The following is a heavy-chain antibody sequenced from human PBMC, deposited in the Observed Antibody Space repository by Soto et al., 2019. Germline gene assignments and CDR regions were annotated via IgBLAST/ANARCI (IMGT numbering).Heavy chain of an antibody. CDR1: GFTFSSYA. J-gene: IGHJ4*02. Sequence: PGGSLRLSCAASGFTFSSYAMSWVRQAPGKGLEWVSAISGSGGSTYYADSVKGRFTISRDNSKNTLYLQMNSLRAEDTAVYYCAKALVMTMVRGVLNYFDYWGQGTLVTVSS. CDR2: ISGSGGST. CDR3: AKALVMTMVRGVLNYFDY. D-gene: IGHD3-10*01. V-gene: IGHV3-23*01.